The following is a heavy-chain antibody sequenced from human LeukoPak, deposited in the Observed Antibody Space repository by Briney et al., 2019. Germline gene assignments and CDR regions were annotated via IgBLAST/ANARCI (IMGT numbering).Heavy chain of an antibody. D-gene: IGHD1-26*01. V-gene: IGHV3-48*04. CDR2: ISSSVSTI. CDR3: ARDSIVGATDFDY. Sequence: GGSLRLSCAASGFTFSSYTMNWVRQAPGKGLEWVSYISSSVSTIYYADSVKGRFTISRDNAKNSLYLQMNSLRAEDTAVYYCARDSIVGATDFDYWGEGTLVTVSS. CDR1: GFTFSSYT. J-gene: IGHJ4*02.